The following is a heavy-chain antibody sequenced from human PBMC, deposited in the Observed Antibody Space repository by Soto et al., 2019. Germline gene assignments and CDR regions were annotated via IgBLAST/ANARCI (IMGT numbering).Heavy chain of an antibody. CDR2: MYFGGGT. Sequence: EVQLVESGGGLVQPGGSLRLSCAASGFTVSHNYMSWVRQAPGKGLEWVSVMYFGGGTYYADSVKGRFITSRHNSKHKLYLQMNSLRAEDTAVYYCASGSPSGRHYWGQGTLVTVSS. CDR1: GFTVSHNY. J-gene: IGHJ4*02. CDR3: ASGSPSGRHY. V-gene: IGHV3-53*04. D-gene: IGHD5-12*01.